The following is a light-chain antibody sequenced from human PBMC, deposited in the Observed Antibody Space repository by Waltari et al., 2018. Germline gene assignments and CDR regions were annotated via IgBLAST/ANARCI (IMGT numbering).Light chain of an antibody. CDR1: QNVNSF. CDR3: QQRGNLPET. V-gene: IGKV3-11*01. Sequence: SCKASQNVNSFLAWYQQKRGQAPRLLINDASKRATGIPDRISGSGSGTDFTLTISSLEPEDFAIYYCQQRGNLPETFGRGTRVEMK. CDR2: DAS. J-gene: IGKJ2*01.